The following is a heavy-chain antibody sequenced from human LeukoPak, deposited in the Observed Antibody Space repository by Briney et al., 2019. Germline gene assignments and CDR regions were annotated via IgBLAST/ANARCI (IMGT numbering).Heavy chain of an antibody. V-gene: IGHV4-38-2*01. CDR2: IYHSGST. CDR1: GYSISSGYY. Sequence: PSETLSLTCAVSGYSISSGYYWGWIRQPPGKGLEWIGSIYHSGSTYYNPSLKSRVTISVDTSKNQFSLKLSSVTAADTAVYYCARSTNYYYYYMDVWGKGTTVTVSS. CDR3: ARSTNYYYYYMDV. J-gene: IGHJ6*03.